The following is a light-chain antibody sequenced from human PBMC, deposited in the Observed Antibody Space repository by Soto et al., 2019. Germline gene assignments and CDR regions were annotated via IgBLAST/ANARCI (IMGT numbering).Light chain of an antibody. J-gene: IGLJ2*01. CDR3: TSYAGSDNPVL. CDR1: SNDIGEYHY. V-gene: IGLV2-8*01. CDR2: EVT. Sequence: QSALTQPPSASGSPGQSVTIPCTGTSNDIGEYHYVSCYQQHPGKAPKLMIYEVTQRPSGVPHRFSGSKSGNTASLTVSGLQPEDEADYYCTSYAGSDNPVLFGGGTKVTVL.